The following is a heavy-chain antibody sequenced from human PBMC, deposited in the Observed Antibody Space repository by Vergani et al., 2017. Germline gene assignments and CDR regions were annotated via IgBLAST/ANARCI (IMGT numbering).Heavy chain of an antibody. CDR2: ISSSSSYI. CDR1: GFTFSSYS. J-gene: IGHJ4*02. V-gene: IGHV3-21*01. CDR3: AREYYDILTGYPSDLCY. D-gene: IGHD3-9*01. Sequence: EVQLVESGGGLVKPGGSLRLSCAASGFTFSSYSMNWVRQAPGKGLEWVSSISSSSSYIYYADSVKGRFTISRDNAKNSLYLQMNSLRAEDTAVYYCAREYYDILTGYPSDLCYWGQGTLVTVSS.